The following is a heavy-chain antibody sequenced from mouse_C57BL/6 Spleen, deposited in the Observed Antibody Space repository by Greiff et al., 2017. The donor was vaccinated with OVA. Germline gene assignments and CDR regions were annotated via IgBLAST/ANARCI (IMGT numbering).Heavy chain of an antibody. J-gene: IGHJ3*01. CDR2: IWGVGST. Sequence: VKLVESGPGLVAPSQSLSITCTVSGFSLTSYGVDWVRQSPGKGLEWLGVIWGVGSTNYNSALKSRLSISKANSKSQVFLKMNSLQTDDTAMYYCASGDYGSSYNAYWGQGTLVTVSA. CDR1: GFSLTSYG. D-gene: IGHD1-1*01. V-gene: IGHV2-6*01. CDR3: ASGDYGSSYNAY.